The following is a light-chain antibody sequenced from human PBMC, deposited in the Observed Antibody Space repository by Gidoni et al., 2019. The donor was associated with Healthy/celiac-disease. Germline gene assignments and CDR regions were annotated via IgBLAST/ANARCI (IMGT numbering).Light chain of an antibody. V-gene: IGKV1-39*01. CDR2: AAS. Sequence: DTQMTQSPSSLSASVGDRVTIPCRASQSISSYLNWYQQKPGKAPKLLIYAASSLQSGVPSRFSDSGSGTDFTLTISSLQPEDFATYYCQQSYSTPLTFGGGTKVEIK. CDR3: QQSYSTPLT. CDR1: QSISSY. J-gene: IGKJ4*01.